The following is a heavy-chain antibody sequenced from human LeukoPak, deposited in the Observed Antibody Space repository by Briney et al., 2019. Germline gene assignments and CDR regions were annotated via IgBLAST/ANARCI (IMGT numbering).Heavy chain of an antibody. D-gene: IGHD3-22*01. J-gene: IGHJ4*02. CDR3: ARAAYDSSGYLTL. V-gene: IGHV3-33*08. Sequence: GGSLRLSCAASGFTFSKHYMTWVRQAPGKGLEWVAVIWYDGTNKYYADSVKGRFTISRDSSKNTLYLQMNSLRAEDTAVYYCARAAYDSSGYLTLWGQGTLVTVSS. CDR2: IWYDGTNK. CDR1: GFTFSKHY.